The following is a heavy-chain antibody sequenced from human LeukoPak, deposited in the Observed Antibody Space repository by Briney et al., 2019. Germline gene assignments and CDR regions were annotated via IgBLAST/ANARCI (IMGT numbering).Heavy chain of an antibody. CDR1: GYTFTSYY. V-gene: IGHV1-46*01. D-gene: IGHD6-19*01. CDR2: INPSGGST. Sequence: ASVKVSCKASGYTFTSYYMHWVRQAPGQGLEWMGIINPSGGSTSYAQKFQGRVTMTRDTSTSTVYMELSSLRSEDTAVYYCARVGSSGWYPRLDYYYYGMDVWGQGATVTVSS. J-gene: IGHJ6*02. CDR3: ARVGSSGWYPRLDYYYYGMDV.